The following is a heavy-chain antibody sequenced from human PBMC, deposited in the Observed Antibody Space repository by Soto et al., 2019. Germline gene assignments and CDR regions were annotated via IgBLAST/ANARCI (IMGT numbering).Heavy chain of an antibody. CDR3: MLGSGWKDFDY. CDR1: GGSISSSSYY. V-gene: IGHV4-39*01. Sequence: QLQLQESGPGLVKPSETLSLTCPVSGGSISSSSYYWGWIRQPPGKGLEWIGSIYYSGSTYYNPSLKSRVTISVDTSKNQFSLKLSSVTAADTAVYYCMLGSGWKDFDYWGQGTLVTVSS. CDR2: IYYSGST. D-gene: IGHD3-22*01. J-gene: IGHJ4*02.